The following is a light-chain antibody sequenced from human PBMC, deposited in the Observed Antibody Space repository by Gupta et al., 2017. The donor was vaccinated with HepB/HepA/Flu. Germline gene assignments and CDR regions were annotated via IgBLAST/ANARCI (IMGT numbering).Light chain of an antibody. CDR3: QQYYSDPPT. CDR1: KSVFYNYNNKNY. J-gene: IGKJ1*01. Sequence: DIVMTQSPSFLAVSLGGRATISCTSSKSVFYNYNNKNYLGWYQQKPGQPPKLLFDWSSTRESGVPDRFSGSGSGTDLTLTITSLQAEDVAIYYCQQYYSDPPTFGQGTQVEIK. V-gene: IGKV4-1*01. CDR2: WSS.